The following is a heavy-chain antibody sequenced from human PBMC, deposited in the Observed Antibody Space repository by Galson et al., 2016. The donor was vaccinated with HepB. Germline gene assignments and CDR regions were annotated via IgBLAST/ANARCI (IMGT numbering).Heavy chain of an antibody. CDR1: NESFGGYY. CDR2: INHSGKT. J-gene: IGHJ4*02. Sequence: TLSLTCGVYNESFGGYYWSWIRQPPGMGLEWIGEINHSGKTNYNPSLKSRVTMSVDTSKNQFSLKMTSVTAADTAVYYCATGHGDGEDWGQGTQVTVSS. D-gene: IGHD3-10*01. V-gene: IGHV4-34*01. CDR3: ATGHGDGED.